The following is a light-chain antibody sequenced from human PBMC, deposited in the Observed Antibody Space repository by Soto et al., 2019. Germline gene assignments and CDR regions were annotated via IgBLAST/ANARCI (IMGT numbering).Light chain of an antibody. CDR2: EVS. Sequence: QSALTQPASVSGSPGQSIIISCTGTSSDVGTYNYVSWYQQHPGKAPKLMIYEVSNRPSGVSNRFSGSKSGNTASLTISGLQAEDESDYYCSSYTNNNTVVFGGGTKLTVL. CDR3: SSYTNNNTVV. V-gene: IGLV2-14*01. CDR1: SSDVGTYNY. J-gene: IGLJ2*01.